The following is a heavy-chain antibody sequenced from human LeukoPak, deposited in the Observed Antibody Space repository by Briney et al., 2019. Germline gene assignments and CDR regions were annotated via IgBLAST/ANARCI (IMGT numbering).Heavy chain of an antibody. Sequence: GGSLRLFCAASGFTFSRYDMHWVRGARGRGLEWVASICHVGNRKYHADSVEGRFTISRDNSKNTVYMQMNSLRADDTAVYYCTRAAGITGTSRDNWFDPWGQGAVVIVSS. V-gene: IGHV3-33*01. CDR2: ICHVGNRK. CDR1: GFTFSRYD. D-gene: IGHD1/OR15-1a*01. CDR3: TRAAGITGTSRDNWFDP. J-gene: IGHJ5*02.